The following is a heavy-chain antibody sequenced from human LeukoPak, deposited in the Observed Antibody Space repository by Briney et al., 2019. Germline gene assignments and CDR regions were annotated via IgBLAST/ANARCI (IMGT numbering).Heavy chain of an antibody. CDR3: ARDSDFWSGYYTPYYFDY. D-gene: IGHD3-3*01. CDR2: ISSSSSTI. V-gene: IGHV3-48*01. Sequence: GGSLRLSCAASGFTFSSYSMNWVRQAPGKGLEWVSYISSSSSTIYYADSVKGRFTISRDNAKNSLYLQMNSLRAEDTAVYYCARDSDFWSGYYTPYYFDYWGQGTLVTVSS. J-gene: IGHJ4*02. CDR1: GFTFSSYS.